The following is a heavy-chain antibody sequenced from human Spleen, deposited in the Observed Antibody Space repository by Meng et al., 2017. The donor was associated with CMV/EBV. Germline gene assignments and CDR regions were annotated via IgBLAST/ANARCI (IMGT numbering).Heavy chain of an antibody. CDR1: GGTFSSYA. Sequence: SVKVSCKASGGTFSSYAISWVRQATGQGLEWMGGIIPIFGTANYAQKFQGRVTSTTDESTSTAYMELSSLRSEDTAVYYCAVTVGATKSYYDYYGMDIWGQGTTVTVSS. J-gene: IGHJ6*02. CDR3: AVTVGATKSYYDYYGMDI. CDR2: IIPIFGTA. D-gene: IGHD1-26*01. V-gene: IGHV1-69*05.